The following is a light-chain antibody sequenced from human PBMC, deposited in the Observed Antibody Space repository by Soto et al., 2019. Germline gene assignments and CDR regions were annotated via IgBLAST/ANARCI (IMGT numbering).Light chain of an antibody. Sequence: QSVLTQPPSASGSPGQSVTISCTGTSSDVGGYNYVSWYQQHPGKAPKLMIYEVSKRPSGVPDRFSGSKSGNTASLTVSGLQAEDEADYYCSSYAGSNNPYVLGTGTKV. CDR1: SSDVGGYNY. V-gene: IGLV2-8*01. J-gene: IGLJ1*01. CDR3: SSYAGSNNPYV. CDR2: EVS.